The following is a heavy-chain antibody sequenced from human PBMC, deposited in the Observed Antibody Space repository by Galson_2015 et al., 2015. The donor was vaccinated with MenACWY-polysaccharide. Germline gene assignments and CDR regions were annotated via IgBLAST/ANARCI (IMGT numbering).Heavy chain of an antibody. Sequence: SLRLSCAASGFTFSDYSMNWVRQAPGKGLEWVSFISNSANDIFYTDSVKGRFTISRDNAKNSLSLQMNSLRAEDTAVYYCARSFPVVGILFDHGGQGSLVAVSP. CDR3: ARSFPVVGILFDH. D-gene: IGHD3-22*01. CDR2: ISNSANDI. CDR1: GFTFSDYS. V-gene: IGHV3-21*05. J-gene: IGHJ4*02.